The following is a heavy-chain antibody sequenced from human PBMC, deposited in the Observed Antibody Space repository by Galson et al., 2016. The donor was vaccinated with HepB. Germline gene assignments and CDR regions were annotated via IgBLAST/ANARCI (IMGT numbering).Heavy chain of an antibody. D-gene: IGHD6-19*01. V-gene: IGHV3-7*01. Sequence: SLRLSCAASGFTFRSYWMSWVRQAPGKGLEWVANINQDGSEKYYVDSVKGRFTISRDNGKNSLYLQMSSLRVEDAGVYFGARRLDTQRRIAGWGWGMDVWGQGTTVTVS. CDR3: ARRLDTQRRIAGWGWGMDV. CDR2: INQDGSEK. J-gene: IGHJ6*02. CDR1: GFTFRSYW.